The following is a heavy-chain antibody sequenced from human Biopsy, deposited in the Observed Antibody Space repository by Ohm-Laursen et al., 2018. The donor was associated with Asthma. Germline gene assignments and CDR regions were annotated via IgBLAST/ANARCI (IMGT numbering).Heavy chain of an antibody. CDR1: GGSISSYY. V-gene: IGHV4-59*13. CDR3: ARGQGRGIQLWSLDP. CDR2: IHNSGNT. D-gene: IGHD5-18*01. J-gene: IGHJ5*02. Sequence: SETLSLTCTVSGGSISSYYWIWLRQPPGKGLEWIVYIHNSGNTNYNPSLKSRVTISLDTSKNHFSLRLSFVTAADTAVYFCARGQGRGIQLWSLDPWGQGILVTVSS.